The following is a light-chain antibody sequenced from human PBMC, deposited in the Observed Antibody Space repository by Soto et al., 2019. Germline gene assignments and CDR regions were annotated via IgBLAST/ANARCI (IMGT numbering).Light chain of an antibody. Sequence: EVVLTQSPASLSLSPGDRATLSCRADQSLSDYLAWYQQKPGQPPRLLFFDASNRASGVPRRFSAGGSGTDFTLTISSLQSEDFAVYYCQQYNNWRLYTFGHG. CDR3: QQYNNWRLYT. J-gene: IGKJ2*01. CDR2: DAS. CDR1: QSLSDY. V-gene: IGKV3-11*01.